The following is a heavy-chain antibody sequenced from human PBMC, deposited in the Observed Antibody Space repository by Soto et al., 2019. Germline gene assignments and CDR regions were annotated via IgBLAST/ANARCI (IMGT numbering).Heavy chain of an antibody. V-gene: IGHV3-7*01. D-gene: IGHD1-26*01. Sequence: EVQMVASGGGLVQPGGSLRLSCAASGFTFSVYRMSWVRQAAGKGLEWVAKIDQDGSESDYVGSVKGRFTVSRDNAKNSLFLQMNSPGVDDTAVYYCARDWDKWGQGTLVTVSS. CDR3: ARDWDK. CDR1: GFTFSVYR. CDR2: IDQDGSES. J-gene: IGHJ4*02.